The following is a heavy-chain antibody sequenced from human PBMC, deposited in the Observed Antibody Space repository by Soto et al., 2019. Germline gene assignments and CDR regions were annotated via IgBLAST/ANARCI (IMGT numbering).Heavy chain of an antibody. CDR1: GFTFSSYA. D-gene: IGHD2-2*01. CDR2: ISGSGGST. V-gene: IGHV3-23*01. J-gene: IGHJ5*02. Sequence: GGSLRLSCAASGFTFSSYAMSWVRQAPGKRLEWVSAISGSGGSTYYADSVKGRFTISRDNSKNTLYLQMNSLRAEDTAVYYCAKDSYIVVVPAAIFNWIDPWGQGTLVTVSS. CDR3: AKDSYIVVVPAAIFNWIDP.